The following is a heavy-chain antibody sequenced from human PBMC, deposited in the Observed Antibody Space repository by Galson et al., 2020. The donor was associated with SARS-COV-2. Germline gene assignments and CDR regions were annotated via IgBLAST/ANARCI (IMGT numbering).Heavy chain of an antibody. CDR2: IWYDGSNK. D-gene: IGHD3-9*01. Sequence: TGGSLRLSCAASGFTFSSYGMHWVRQAPGKGLEWVAVIWYDGSNKYYADSVKGRFTISRDNSKNTLYLQMNSLRAEDTAVYYCARGDDILTGSTCVYWGQGTLVTVSS. V-gene: IGHV3-33*01. CDR1: GFTFSSYG. J-gene: IGHJ4*02. CDR3: ARGDDILTGSTCVY.